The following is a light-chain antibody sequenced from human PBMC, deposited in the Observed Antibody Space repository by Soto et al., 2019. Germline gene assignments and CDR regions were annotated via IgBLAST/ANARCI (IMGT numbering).Light chain of an antibody. V-gene: IGLV1-51*01. J-gene: IGLJ2*01. Sequence: QSVLTQPPSVSAAPGQTVTISCSGSSSNVGNNYVSWYQQFPGTAPKLLICDTNQRPSGIPDRFSGSKSDSSATLAITGLQAGDEADYYCGAWDSSLSAEVFGGGTKLTVL. CDR1: SSNVGNNY. CDR3: GAWDSSLSAEV. CDR2: DTN.